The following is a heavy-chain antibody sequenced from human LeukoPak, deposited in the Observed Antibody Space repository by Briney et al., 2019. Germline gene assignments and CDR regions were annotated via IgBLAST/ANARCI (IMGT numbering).Heavy chain of an antibody. CDR3: ARGSWNPFDY. CDR2: IIPIFGTA. Sequence: PAASVKVSCKASGGTISSYAISWVRQAPGQGLEWMGGIIPIFGTANYAQKFQGRVTITADESTSTAYMELSSLRSEDTAVYYCARGSWNPFDYWGQGTLVTVSS. V-gene: IGHV1-69*13. CDR1: GGTISSYA. D-gene: IGHD1-1*01. J-gene: IGHJ4*02.